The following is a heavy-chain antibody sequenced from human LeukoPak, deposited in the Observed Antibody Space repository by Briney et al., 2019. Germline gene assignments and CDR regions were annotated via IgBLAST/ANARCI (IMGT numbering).Heavy chain of an antibody. CDR2: MFYSGTA. V-gene: IGHV4-39*01. D-gene: IGHD6-19*01. Sequence: SETLSLTCTVSGSSISSSRHYWGWIRQPPGKGLEWIGSMFYSGTAYYNASLKSRVTISVDTSKNQFSLKVTSVTAADTAVYYCARHTDSSGWYRAWFDPWGQGTLVTVSS. CDR3: ARHTDSSGWYRAWFDP. CDR1: GSSISSSRHY. J-gene: IGHJ5*02.